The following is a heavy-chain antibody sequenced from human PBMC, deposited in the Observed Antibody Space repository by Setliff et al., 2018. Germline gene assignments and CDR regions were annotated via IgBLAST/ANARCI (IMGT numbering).Heavy chain of an antibody. D-gene: IGHD2-15*01. Sequence: GASVKVSCKASGHIFNSYGISWVRQAPGKGLEWVGWTSSYNDVTTYAQRFQGRVTLTKDTSTSAAYMELRSLRSDDSAVYYCAISTLSICSGGSCPNAFDVWGQGTMVTVSS. CDR1: GHIFNSYG. V-gene: IGHV1-18*01. CDR3: AISTLSICSGGSCPNAFDV. CDR2: TSSYNDVT. J-gene: IGHJ3*01.